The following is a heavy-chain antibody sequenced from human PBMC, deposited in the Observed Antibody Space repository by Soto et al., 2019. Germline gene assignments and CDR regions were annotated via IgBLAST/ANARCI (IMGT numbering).Heavy chain of an antibody. CDR1: GYTFSNYY. J-gene: IGHJ3*02. CDR2: LNPNTDKT. V-gene: IGHV1-8*01. D-gene: IGHD5-12*01. CDR3: ARGIKGLPPSAFDI. Sequence: ASVKVSCKASGYTFSNYYINWVRQATGQGPEWMGWLNPNTDKTGSAQKFQGRVTMTRNTSISTAYLELSGLRSDDTAVYYCARGIKGLPPSAFDIWGQGTRVTVSS.